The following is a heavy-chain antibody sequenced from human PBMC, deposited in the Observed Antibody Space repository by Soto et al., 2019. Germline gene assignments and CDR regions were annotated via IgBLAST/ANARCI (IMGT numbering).Heavy chain of an antibody. CDR1: GGSISSSSYY. J-gene: IGHJ6*02. Sequence: QLQLQESGPGLVKPSETLSLTCTVSGGSISSSSYYWGWIRQPPGKGLEWIGSIYYSGSTYYNPSLKSRVTISVDTSKNQFSLKLSSVTAADTAVYYCASQGGITIFAQYYYGMDVWGQGTTVTVSS. D-gene: IGHD3-3*01. CDR2: IYYSGST. CDR3: ASQGGITIFAQYYYGMDV. V-gene: IGHV4-39*01.